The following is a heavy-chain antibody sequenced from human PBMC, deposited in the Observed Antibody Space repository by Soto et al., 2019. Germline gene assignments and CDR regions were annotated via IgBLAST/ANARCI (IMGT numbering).Heavy chain of an antibody. CDR2: IYYSGST. CDR3: ARRNSNYENDGPFLYYMDV. V-gene: IGHV4-59*08. J-gene: IGHJ6*03. Sequence: PSETLSLTCTVSGGSISSYYWNWIRQPPGKGLEWIGYIYYSGSTNYNPSLKSRVTISVDTSKNQFSLKLSSVTAADTAVYYCARRNSNYENDGPFLYYMDVWGKGTTVTV. CDR1: GGSISSYY. D-gene: IGHD4-4*01.